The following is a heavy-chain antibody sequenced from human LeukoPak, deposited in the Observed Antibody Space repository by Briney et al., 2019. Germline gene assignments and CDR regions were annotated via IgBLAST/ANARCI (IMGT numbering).Heavy chain of an antibody. V-gene: IGHV4-61*08. D-gene: IGHD3-10*01. J-gene: IGHJ5*02. CDR2: IYYSGST. CDR1: GGSVSSGDYY. CDR3: ARDRGAPGYNWSDP. Sequence: SETLSLTCTVSGGSVSSGDYYWTWIRQPPGKGLEWIGYIYYSGSTNYNPSLKSRVTISVDTSKNQFSLKLSSVTAADTAVYYCARDRGAPGYNWSDPWGQGTLVTVSS.